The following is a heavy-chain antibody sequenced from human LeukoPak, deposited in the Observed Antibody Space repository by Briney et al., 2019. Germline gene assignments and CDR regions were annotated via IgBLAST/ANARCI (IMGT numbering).Heavy chain of an antibody. Sequence: NPSETLSLTCTVSGGSISSSSYYWGWIRQPPGKGLEWTGSIYYSGSTYYNPSLKSRVTISVDTSKNQFSLKLSSVTAADTAVYYCARRGYYYDSSGQNNNWGQGTLVTVSS. CDR2: IYYSGST. D-gene: IGHD3-22*01. CDR3: ARRGYYYDSSGQNNN. V-gene: IGHV4-39*01. J-gene: IGHJ4*02. CDR1: GGSISSSSYY.